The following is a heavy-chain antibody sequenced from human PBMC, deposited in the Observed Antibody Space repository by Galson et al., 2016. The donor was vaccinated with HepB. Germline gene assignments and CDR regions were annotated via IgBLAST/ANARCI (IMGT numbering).Heavy chain of an antibody. CDR3: ARWSRGTGSSLDF. V-gene: IGHV3-21*06. CDR1: GFNFSTFT. D-gene: IGHD3-10*01. Sequence: SLRLSCAASGFNFSTFTVNWVRQVPGKGLEWVSSISSSSLYIYYADSLRGRFTVSRDNSKNSLFLQMNSLGAEDTAIYYCARWSRGTGSSLDFWGQGTLSPSRQ. J-gene: IGHJ4*02. CDR2: ISSSSLYI.